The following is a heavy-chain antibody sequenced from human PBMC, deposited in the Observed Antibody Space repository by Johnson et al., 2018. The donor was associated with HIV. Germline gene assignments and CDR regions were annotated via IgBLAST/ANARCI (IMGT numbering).Heavy chain of an antibody. J-gene: IGHJ3*02. Sequence: QVQLVESGGGVVQPGRSLRLSCAASGFTFSSYGMHWVRQAPGKGLEWVAVIWYDGSNEFYADSVKGRFTISRDNSKNTLYLQMNSLRAEDTAVYYCAREESIVVVIAIQAFDIWGQGTRVTVSS. CDR2: IWYDGSNE. CDR1: GFTFSSYG. D-gene: IGHD2-21*01. V-gene: IGHV3-30*19. CDR3: AREESIVVVIAIQAFDI.